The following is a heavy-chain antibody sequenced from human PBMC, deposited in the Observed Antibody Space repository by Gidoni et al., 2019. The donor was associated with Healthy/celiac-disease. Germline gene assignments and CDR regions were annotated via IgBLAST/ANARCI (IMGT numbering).Heavy chain of an antibody. Sequence: QVQLVQSGAEVKKPGSSVKVSCKASGGTFSSYAISWVRQAPGQGLEWMGGIIPIFGTANYAQKFQGRVTITADESTSTAYMELSSLRSEDTAVYYCARGGPDGIMITFGGVIPKDDAFDIWGQGTMVTVSS. J-gene: IGHJ3*02. CDR1: GGTFSSYA. V-gene: IGHV1-69*01. CDR3: ARGGPDGIMITFGGVIPKDDAFDI. CDR2: IIPIFGTA. D-gene: IGHD3-16*02.